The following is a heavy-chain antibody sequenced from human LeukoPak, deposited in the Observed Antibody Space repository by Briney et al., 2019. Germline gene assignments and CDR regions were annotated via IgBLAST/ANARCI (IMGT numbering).Heavy chain of an antibody. CDR3: ARHGYSSGRYHYYMDV. CDR1: GGSISSYY. V-gene: IGHV4-34*01. J-gene: IGHJ6*03. Sequence: SETLSLTCTVSGGSISSYYWSWIRQPPGKGLEWIGEINHSGSTNYNPSLKSRVTISVDTSKNQFSLKLSSVTAADTAVYYCARHGYSSGRYHYYMDVWGKGTTVTISS. CDR2: INHSGST. D-gene: IGHD6-19*01.